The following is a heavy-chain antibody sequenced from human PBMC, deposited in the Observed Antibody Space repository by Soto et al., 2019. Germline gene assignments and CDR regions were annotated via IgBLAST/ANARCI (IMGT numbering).Heavy chain of an antibody. J-gene: IGHJ5*02. V-gene: IGHV4-34*01. CDR2: INHRGIT. CDR1: DGSFSGYY. CDR3: ARKGRYCSSNSCYAWWFDP. Sequence: QVPLQQWGAGLLKPSETLSLTCAVYDGSFSGYYWSWIRQPPGKGLEWIGEINHRGITNYNPSLKSRVTISVDTSKNQFSLRLSSVIAADTAVYYCARKGRYCSSNSCYAWWFDPWGQGTLVTVSS. D-gene: IGHD2-2*01.